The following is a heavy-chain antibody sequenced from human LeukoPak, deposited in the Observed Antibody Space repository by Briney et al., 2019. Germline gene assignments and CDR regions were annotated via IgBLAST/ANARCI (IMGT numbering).Heavy chain of an antibody. V-gene: IGHV3-30*18. CDR2: VSNDGGDK. CDR1: EFTFSSYA. Sequence: PGRSLRLPCAASEFTFSSYAMHWVRQAPGKGLEWVALVSNDGGDKYYADSVKGRFTISRDNSKNTLYLQMNSLRGEDTGVYYCAKAHLLDWLLPFDYWGQGTLVTVSS. J-gene: IGHJ4*02. CDR3: AKAHLLDWLLPFDY. D-gene: IGHD3/OR15-3a*01.